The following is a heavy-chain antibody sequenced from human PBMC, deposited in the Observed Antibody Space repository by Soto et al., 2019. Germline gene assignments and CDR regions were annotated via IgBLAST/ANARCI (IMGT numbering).Heavy chain of an antibody. D-gene: IGHD6-13*01. J-gene: IGHJ5*02. Sequence: QVQLVQSGAEVKKPGSSVKVSCKASGGTFSSYAISWVRQAPGQGLEWMGGIIPIFGTANYAQKFQGRVTIAANESTRTAYMELSSMRPEDTAVYYCARYSSSWYIRDWFDPWGQGTLVTVSS. V-gene: IGHV1-69*01. CDR2: IIPIFGTA. CDR3: ARYSSSWYIRDWFDP. CDR1: GGTFSSYA.